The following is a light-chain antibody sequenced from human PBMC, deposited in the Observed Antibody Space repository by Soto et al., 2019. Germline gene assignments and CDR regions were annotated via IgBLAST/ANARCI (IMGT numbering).Light chain of an antibody. CDR1: QSVTSGY. V-gene: IGKV3-20*01. CDR3: QQYDNLPLT. Sequence: EIVLTQSPVTLSLSPGDRATLSCRASQSVTSGYLTWYQHKLGQAPRLLIYDASSRAPGIPARFSGSGSGTDFTLTISSLEPEDIATYYCQQYDNLPLTFGGGTKVEIK. CDR2: DAS. J-gene: IGKJ4*01.